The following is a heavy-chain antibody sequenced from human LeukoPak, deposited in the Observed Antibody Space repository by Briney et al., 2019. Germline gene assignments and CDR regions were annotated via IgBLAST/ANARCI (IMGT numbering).Heavy chain of an antibody. CDR2: ISAYNGNT. J-gene: IGHJ4*02. CDR1: GYTFTSYG. CDR3: ARVIVGATTADY. V-gene: IGHV1-18*01. Sequence: ASVKVSCKAPGYTFTSYGISWVRQAPGQGLEWMGWISAYNGNTNYAQKLQGRVTMTTDTSTSTAYMELRSLRSDDAAVYYCARVIVGATTADYWGQGTLVTVSS. D-gene: IGHD1-26*01.